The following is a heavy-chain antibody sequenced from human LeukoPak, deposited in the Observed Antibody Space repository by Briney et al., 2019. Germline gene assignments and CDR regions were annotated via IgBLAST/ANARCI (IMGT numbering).Heavy chain of an antibody. Sequence: GASVKVSCKASGYTFTSCDINWVRQAPGQGLEWMGWMNPNSGNTGYGQSFQGRITMTRDISIGTAYMELSNLTSEGTAIYYCTRGSSGRRDNWGQGTLVTVSA. CDR1: GYTFTSCD. V-gene: IGHV1-8*01. D-gene: IGHD6-19*01. CDR2: MNPNSGNT. J-gene: IGHJ4*02. CDR3: TRGSSGRRDN.